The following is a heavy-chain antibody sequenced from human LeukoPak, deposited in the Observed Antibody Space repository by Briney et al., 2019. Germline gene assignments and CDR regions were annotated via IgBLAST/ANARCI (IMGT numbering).Heavy chain of an antibody. CDR1: GFTFSSYW. Sequence: GGSLRLSCAASGFTFSSYWMSWVRQAPGKGLEWVGRIKSKTDGGTTDYAAPVKGRFTISRDDSKNTLYLQMNSLKTEDTAVYYCTTDWMTTVTTRVYYYYGMDVWGQGTTVTVSS. J-gene: IGHJ6*02. CDR2: IKSKTDGGTT. D-gene: IGHD4-11*01. V-gene: IGHV3-15*01. CDR3: TTDWMTTVTTRVYYYYGMDV.